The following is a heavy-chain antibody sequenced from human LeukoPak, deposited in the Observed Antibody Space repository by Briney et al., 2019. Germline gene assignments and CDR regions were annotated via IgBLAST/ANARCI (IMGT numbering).Heavy chain of an antibody. CDR3: ARDVRAVAGNYYFDY. Sequence: KPSETLSLTCTVSGGSVSSGSYYWSWIRQPPGKRLEWIGYIYYSGSTNYNPSLKGRVTISVDTSKNQFSLKLSSVTAADTAVYYCARDVRAVAGNYYFDYWGQGTLVTVSS. J-gene: IGHJ4*02. CDR1: GGSVSSGSYY. V-gene: IGHV4-61*01. D-gene: IGHD3-10*02. CDR2: IYYSGST.